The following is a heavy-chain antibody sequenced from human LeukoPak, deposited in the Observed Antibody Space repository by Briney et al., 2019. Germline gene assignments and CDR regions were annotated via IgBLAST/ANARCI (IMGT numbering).Heavy chain of an antibody. CDR1: GYTFTSYY. Sequence: ASVKVSCKASGYTFTSYYMHWVRQAPGQGLEWMGWINPNSGGTNYAQKFQGRVTMTRDTSISTAYTELTRLTSDDTAVYYCARDHQLPLLGWFDPWGQGTLVTVSS. V-gene: IGHV1-2*02. D-gene: IGHD2-2*01. J-gene: IGHJ5*02. CDR2: INPNSGGT. CDR3: ARDHQLPLLGWFDP.